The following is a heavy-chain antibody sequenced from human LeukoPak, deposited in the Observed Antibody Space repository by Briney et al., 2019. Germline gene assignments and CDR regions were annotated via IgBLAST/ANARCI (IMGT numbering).Heavy chain of an antibody. D-gene: IGHD2-2*01. CDR3: AKVPDIVVVPDWFDP. CDR1: GFTFSDYY. J-gene: IGHJ5*02. CDR2: ISSSGSTI. V-gene: IGHV3-11*01. Sequence: GGSLRLSCAASGFTFSDYYMSWIRQAPGKGLEWVSYISSSGSTIYYADSVKGRFTISRDNSKNTLYLQMNSLRAEDTAVYYCAKVPDIVVVPDWFDPWGQGTLVTVSS.